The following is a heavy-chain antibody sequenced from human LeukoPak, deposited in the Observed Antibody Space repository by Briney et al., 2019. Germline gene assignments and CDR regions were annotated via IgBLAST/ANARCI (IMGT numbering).Heavy chain of an antibody. CDR1: GGSISSGSYY. Sequence: SETLSLTCTVSGGSISSGSYYWTWIRQHPGKGLEWIVYISYSGHYYYNPSLRSRVRMSVDTSKNQFSLNLSSVTAADAALYHCARAILTPSGYVWYFDLWGRGTLVTVSS. V-gene: IGHV4-31*03. D-gene: IGHD3-3*01. J-gene: IGHJ2*01. CDR3: ARAILTPSGYVWYFDL. CDR2: ISYSGHY.